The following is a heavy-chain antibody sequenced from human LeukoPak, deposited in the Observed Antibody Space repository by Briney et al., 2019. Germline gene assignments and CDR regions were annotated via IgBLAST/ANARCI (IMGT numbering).Heavy chain of an antibody. CDR1: GGSIRSSYYY. Sequence: PSETLSLTCTVSGGSIRSSYYYWGWIRQPPGKGLEWIGSIYDSGSTYYNPSLKSRVTISVDTSKNQFSLKLSSVTAADTAVYYCARGSGSSYFDLWGQGTLVTVSS. V-gene: IGHV4-39*07. CDR2: IYDSGST. CDR3: ARGSGSSYFDL. D-gene: IGHD1-26*01. J-gene: IGHJ4*02.